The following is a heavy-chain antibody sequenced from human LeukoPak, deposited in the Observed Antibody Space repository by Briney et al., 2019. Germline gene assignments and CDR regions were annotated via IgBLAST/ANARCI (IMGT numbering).Heavy chain of an antibody. J-gene: IGHJ5*02. V-gene: IGHV1-24*01. CDR2: FDPEDGET. D-gene: IGHD5-18*01. CDR3: ATETRLYSIHSGYSYGYTA. CDR1: GYTLTELS. Sequence: ASVKVSCKVSGYTLTELSMHWVRQAPGKGLEWMGGFDPEDGETIYAQKFQGRVTMTEDTSTDTAYMELSSLRSEDTAVYYCATETRLYSIHSGYSYGYTAWGQGTLVTVPS.